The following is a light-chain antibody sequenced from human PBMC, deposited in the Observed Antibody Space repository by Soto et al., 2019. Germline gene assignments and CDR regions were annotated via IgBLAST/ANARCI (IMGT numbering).Light chain of an antibody. CDR3: QQYGSSPWT. V-gene: IGKV3-20*01. CDR2: GAS. CDR1: QTVRSTS. J-gene: IGKJ1*01. Sequence: EIVLTQSPVTLSLSPGEGATLSCRASQTVRSTSLAWYQRRPGQAPRLIIYGASTRATGIPDRFSGSGSETDFTLTINRLEPEDFVVYYCQQYGSSPWTFGQWTKVEIK.